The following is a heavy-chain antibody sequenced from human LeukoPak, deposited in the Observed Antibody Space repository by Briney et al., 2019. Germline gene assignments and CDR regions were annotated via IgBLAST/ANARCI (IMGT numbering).Heavy chain of an antibody. Sequence: TSETLSLTCTVSGGSISSYYWSWIRQPAGKGLEWIGRIHTSGSTNYNPSLKSRVTISVDTSKNQFSLKLSSVTAADTAVYYCASTYYYGSGDDAFDIWGQGTMVTVSS. J-gene: IGHJ3*02. CDR1: GGSISSYY. D-gene: IGHD3-10*01. V-gene: IGHV4-4*07. CDR2: IHTSGST. CDR3: ASTYYYGSGDDAFDI.